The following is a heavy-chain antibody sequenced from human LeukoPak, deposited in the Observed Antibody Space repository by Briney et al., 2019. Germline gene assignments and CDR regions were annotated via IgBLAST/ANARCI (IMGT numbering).Heavy chain of an antibody. D-gene: IGHD1-26*01. J-gene: IGHJ4*02. CDR1: GGSFSGNY. V-gene: IGHV4-34*01. Sequence: SETLSLTCVVYGGSFSGNYWSWIRQPPGQGLEWIGEINNSGSTNYNPSLQSRVTISVDTSKNQFSLKVSSVTAADTAVYYCARGYNRGSYYNYWGQGTLVTVSS. CDR3: ARGYNRGSYYNY. CDR2: INNSGST.